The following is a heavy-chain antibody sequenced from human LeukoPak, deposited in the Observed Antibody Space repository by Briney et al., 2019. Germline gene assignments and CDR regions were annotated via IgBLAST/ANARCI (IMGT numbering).Heavy chain of an antibody. J-gene: IGHJ3*02. Sequence: SVKVSCKASGGTFSSYAISWVRQAPGQGLEWMGGIIPIFGTANYAQKFQGRVTITADESTSTAYMELSSLRSEDTAVYYCARAAYYDSSGYYGPSYAFDIWGQGTMVTVSS. D-gene: IGHD3-22*01. CDR3: ARAAYYDSSGYYGPSYAFDI. CDR1: GGTFSSYA. CDR2: IIPIFGTA. V-gene: IGHV1-69*13.